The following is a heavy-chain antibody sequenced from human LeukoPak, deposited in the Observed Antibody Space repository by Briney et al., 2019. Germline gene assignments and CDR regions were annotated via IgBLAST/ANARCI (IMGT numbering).Heavy chain of an antibody. D-gene: IGHD3-3*01. V-gene: IGHV3-11*04. CDR1: GFTFSDYY. Sequence: KPGGSLRLSCAASGFTFSDYYMSWIRQAPGKGLEWVSYISSSGSTIYYADSVKGRFTISRDNAKNSLYLQMNRLRAEDTAVYYCARGSELRFLEWLLSPTTIDYWGQGTLVTVSS. CDR2: ISSSGSTI. CDR3: ARGSELRFLEWLLSPTTIDY. J-gene: IGHJ4*02.